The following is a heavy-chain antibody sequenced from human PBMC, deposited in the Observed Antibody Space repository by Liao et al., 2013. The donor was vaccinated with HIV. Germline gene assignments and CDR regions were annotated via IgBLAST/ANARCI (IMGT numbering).Heavy chain of an antibody. CDR2: VSRGGRT. CDR1: GGSFGDYH. CDR3: AKGSHLGY. Sequence: QVQLLQQRDTGLVKPLETLSLTCGIYGGSFGDYHWAWIRQPPGKGLEWIGQVSRGGRTTYNPSLKSRVTISADTSTTQFSLKLTSVTAADTAIYYCAKGSHLGYWGQGRLVIVSS. J-gene: IGHJ4*02. D-gene: IGHD7-27*01. V-gene: IGHV4-34*01.